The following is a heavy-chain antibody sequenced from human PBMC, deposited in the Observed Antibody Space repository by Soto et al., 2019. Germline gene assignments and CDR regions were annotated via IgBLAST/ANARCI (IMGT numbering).Heavy chain of an antibody. CDR3: ARRGKLWFGLRLNYYYGMDV. CDR1: GGSFSGYY. J-gene: IGHJ6*02. CDR2: INHSGST. V-gene: IGHV4-34*01. D-gene: IGHD3-10*01. Sequence: SETLSLTCAVYGGSFSGYYWSWIRQPPGKGLEWIGEINHSGSTNYNPSLKSRVTISVDTSKNQFSLKLSSVTAADTAVYYCARRGKLWFGLRLNYYYGMDVWGQGTTVT.